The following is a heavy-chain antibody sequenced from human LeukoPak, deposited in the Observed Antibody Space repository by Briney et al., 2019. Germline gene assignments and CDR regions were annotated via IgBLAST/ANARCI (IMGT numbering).Heavy chain of an antibody. CDR1: GFTFSSYW. CDR3: ATLWFGDYYYYYGMDV. V-gene: IGHV3-7*03. Sequence: AGGSLRLSCAASGFTFSSYWMSWVRQAPGKGLEWVANIKQDGSEKYYVDSVKGRFSISRDNAKSSLYLQMNSLRAEDTAVYYCATLWFGDYYYYYGMDVWGKGTTVTVSS. J-gene: IGHJ6*04. D-gene: IGHD3-10*01. CDR2: IKQDGSEK.